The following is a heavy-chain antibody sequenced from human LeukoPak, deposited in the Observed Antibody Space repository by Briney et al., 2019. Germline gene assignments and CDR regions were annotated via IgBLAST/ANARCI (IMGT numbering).Heavy chain of an antibody. CDR1: GFTFSSYG. J-gene: IGHJ4*02. Sequence: GGSLRLSCAASGFTFSSYGMHWVRQAPGKGLEWVAFIRYDGSNKYYADSVKGRFTISRDNSKNTLYLQMNSLRAEDTAVYYCARLRRWMYYFDYWGQGTLVTVSS. V-gene: IGHV3-30*02. CDR2: IRYDGSNK. D-gene: IGHD5-12*01. CDR3: ARLRRWMYYFDY.